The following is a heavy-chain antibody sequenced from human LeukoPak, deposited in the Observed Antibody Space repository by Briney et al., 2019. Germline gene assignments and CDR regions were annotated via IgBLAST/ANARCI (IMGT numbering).Heavy chain of an antibody. D-gene: IGHD1-26*01. V-gene: IGHV4-4*07. CDR2: IYTSGST. Sequence: KASETLSLTCTVSGGSISSYYWSWIRQPAGKGLDWIGRIYTSGSTNYNPSLKSRVTMSVDTSKNQFSLKLSSVTAAYTAVYYCARGVLVGATSSDDYWGQGTLVTVSS. CDR3: ARGVLVGATSSDDY. J-gene: IGHJ4*02. CDR1: GGSISSYY.